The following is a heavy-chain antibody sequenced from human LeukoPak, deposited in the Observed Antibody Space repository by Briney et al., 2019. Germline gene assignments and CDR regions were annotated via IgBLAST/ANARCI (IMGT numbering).Heavy chain of an antibody. D-gene: IGHD5-18*01. CDR1: GFTFDDYA. J-gene: IGHJ4*02. CDR2: INSDGSST. V-gene: IGHV3-74*01. CDR3: ARGGVYSYGPFLG. Sequence: GGSLRLSCAASGFTFDDYAMHWVRQAPGKGLVWVSRINSDGSSTSYADSVKGRFTISRDNAKNTLYLQMNSLRAEDTAVYYCARGGVYSYGPFLGWGQGTLVTVSS.